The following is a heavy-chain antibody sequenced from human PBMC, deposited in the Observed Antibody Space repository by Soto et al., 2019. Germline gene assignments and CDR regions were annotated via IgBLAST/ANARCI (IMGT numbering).Heavy chain of an antibody. V-gene: IGHV1-69*13. CDR3: ARDGIGVAGIGKGSYNWSDP. CDR2: IIPIFGTA. J-gene: IGHJ5*02. CDR1: GYSFDRYG. Sequence: RASVKVSCKASGYSFDRYGISWARQAPGQRPEWMGWIIPIFGTAYYGHKCQGRVTITADESTSTAYMELSSLRSEDTAVYYCARDGIGVAGIGKGSYNWSDPWGQGTLVNVSS. D-gene: IGHD6-19*01.